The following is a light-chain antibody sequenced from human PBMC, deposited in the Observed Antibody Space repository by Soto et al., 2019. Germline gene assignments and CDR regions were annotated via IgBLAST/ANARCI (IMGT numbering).Light chain of an antibody. CDR1: QSVSSSY. CDR3: QQYGSSPPIT. V-gene: IGKV3-20*01. Sequence: ELVLTQSPGTLSLSPGDSATLSCRGSQSVSSSYLAWYQQKPRQAPRLIIYGAYSRATGIPDRFSGSGSGTDFTLTISRLEPEDFAVYYCQQYGSSPPITFGQGTRLEIK. CDR2: GAY. J-gene: IGKJ5*01.